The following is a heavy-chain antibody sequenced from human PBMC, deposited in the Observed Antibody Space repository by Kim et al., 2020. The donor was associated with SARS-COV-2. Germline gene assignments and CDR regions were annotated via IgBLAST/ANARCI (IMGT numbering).Heavy chain of an antibody. D-gene: IGHD6-19*01. CDR3: ARALYSSGWYVIPGNYYYGMDV. J-gene: IGHJ6*02. V-gene: IGHV3-74*01. Sequence: GGSLRLSCAASGFTFSSYWMHWVRQAPGKGLVWVSRINSDGSSTSYADSVKGRFTISRDNAKNTLYLQMNSLRAEDTAVYYCARALYSSGWYVIPGNYYYGMDVWGQGTTVTVSS. CDR2: INSDGSST. CDR1: GFTFSSYW.